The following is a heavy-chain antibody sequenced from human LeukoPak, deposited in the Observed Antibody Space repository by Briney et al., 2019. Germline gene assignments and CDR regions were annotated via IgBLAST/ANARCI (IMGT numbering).Heavy chain of an antibody. CDR3: ARGVGAYYDFRGGFLV. J-gene: IGHJ4*02. Sequence: GGSLRLSCAASGFTFSSYGMHWVRQAPGKGLEWVAVIWYDGRNKYYADSVKGRFTISRDNSKNTLYLQMNSLRAEDTAVYYCARGVGAYYDFRGGFLVWGQGTLVTVSS. CDR1: GFTFSSYG. D-gene: IGHD3-3*01. V-gene: IGHV3-33*01. CDR2: IWYDGRNK.